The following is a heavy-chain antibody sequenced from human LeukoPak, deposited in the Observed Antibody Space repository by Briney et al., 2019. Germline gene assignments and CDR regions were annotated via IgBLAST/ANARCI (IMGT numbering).Heavy chain of an antibody. CDR2: ISAYNGNT. J-gene: IGHJ4*02. Sequence: ASVKVSCKASGYTFTSYGISWVRHAPGQGLEWMGWISAYNGNTNYAQKLQGRVTMTTDTSTSTAYMELRSLRSDDTAVYYCATGYCSSTSCYQLDYWGQGTLVTVSS. V-gene: IGHV1-18*01. D-gene: IGHD2-2*01. CDR1: GYTFTSYG. CDR3: ATGYCSSTSCYQLDY.